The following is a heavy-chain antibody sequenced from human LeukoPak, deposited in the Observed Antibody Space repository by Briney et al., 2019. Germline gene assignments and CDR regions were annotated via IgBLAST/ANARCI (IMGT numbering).Heavy chain of an antibody. Sequence: PGGALRLSCAASGVTFIDYDMHWVRQGIGKGLEWVSAIGIRGDTHYSGSVKCRFTISGEKAESSLYLQMNSVRAEDTAVYYCARDGIQVSGIDEFDYWGQGTLVTVSS. D-gene: IGHD6-19*01. V-gene: IGHV3-13*01. J-gene: IGHJ4*02. CDR3: ARDGIQVSGIDEFDY. CDR1: GVTFIDYD. CDR2: IGIRGDT.